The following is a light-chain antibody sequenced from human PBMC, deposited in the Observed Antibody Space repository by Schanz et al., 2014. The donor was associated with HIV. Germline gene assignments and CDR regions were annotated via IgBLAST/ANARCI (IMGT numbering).Light chain of an antibody. V-gene: IGLV2-14*03. J-gene: IGLJ2*01. CDR1: SSDLGRLNC. CDR3: QSYDSSLSGVV. CDR2: DVS. Sequence: QSALTQPASVSGSPGQSISISCTGTSSDLGRLNCVSWYQQHPGKAPKLMIYDVSNRPSGVPDRFSGSKSGTSASLAITGLQAEDEADYYCQSYDSSLSGVVFGGGTKLTVL.